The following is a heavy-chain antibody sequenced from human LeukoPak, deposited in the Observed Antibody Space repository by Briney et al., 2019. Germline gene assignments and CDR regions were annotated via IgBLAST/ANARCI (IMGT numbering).Heavy chain of an antibody. D-gene: IGHD4-17*01. J-gene: IGHJ5*02. V-gene: IGHV4-39*07. Sequence: SETLSLTCTVSGGSISSSSYYWGWIRQPPGKGLEWIGEINHSGSTNYNPSLKSRVTISVDTSKNQFSLKLSSVTAADTAVYYCARGFPFDYGSFWFDPWGQGTLVTVSS. CDR2: INHSGST. CDR1: GGSISSSSYY. CDR3: ARGFPFDYGSFWFDP.